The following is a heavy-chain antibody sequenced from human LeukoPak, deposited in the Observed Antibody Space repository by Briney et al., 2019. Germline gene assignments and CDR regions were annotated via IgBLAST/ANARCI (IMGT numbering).Heavy chain of an antibody. CDR3: ARVRDYVFDY. V-gene: IGHV3-74*01. Sequence: GGSLRLSCAASGFTFSIYAMSWVRQAPGKGLVWVSRINSDGSGTTYADSVKGRFTISRDNSKNTLYLQMNSLRAEDTAVYYCARVRDYVFDYWGQGTLVTVSS. D-gene: IGHD4-17*01. CDR1: GFTFSIYA. CDR2: INSDGSGT. J-gene: IGHJ4*02.